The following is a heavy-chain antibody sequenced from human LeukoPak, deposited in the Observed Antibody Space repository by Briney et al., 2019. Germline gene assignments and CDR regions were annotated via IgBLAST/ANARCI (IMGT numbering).Heavy chain of an antibody. CDR3: AKDLPSIAVAAGGPDY. D-gene: IGHD6-19*01. CDR2: ISYDGSNK. Sequence: GGSLRLSCAASGFTFSSYGMPWVRQAPGKGLEWVAVISYDGSNKYYADSVKGRFTISSDNSKNTLYLQMNSLRAEDTAVYYCAKDLPSIAVAAGGPDYWGQGTLVTVSS. CDR1: GFTFSSYG. J-gene: IGHJ4*02. V-gene: IGHV3-30*18.